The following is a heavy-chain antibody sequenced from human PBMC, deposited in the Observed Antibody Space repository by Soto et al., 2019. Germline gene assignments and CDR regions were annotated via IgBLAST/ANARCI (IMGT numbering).Heavy chain of an antibody. CDR3: ARGGRDIVVVPAAIPSAFDI. J-gene: IGHJ3*02. CDR2: ISSSSSTI. V-gene: IGHV3-48*01. D-gene: IGHD2-2*01. CDR1: GFTFSSYS. Sequence: GGSLRFSCAASGFTFSSYSMNWVRQAPGKGLEWVSYISSSSSTIYYADSVKGRFTISRDNAKNSLYLQMNSLRGEDTAVYYCARGGRDIVVVPAAIPSAFDIWGQGTMVTVSS.